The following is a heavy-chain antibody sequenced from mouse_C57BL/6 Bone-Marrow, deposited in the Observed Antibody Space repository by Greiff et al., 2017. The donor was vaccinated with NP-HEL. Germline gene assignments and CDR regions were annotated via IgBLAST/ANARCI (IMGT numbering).Heavy chain of an antibody. CDR3: ARGHYGDWFAY. CDR1: GYAFTNYL. D-gene: IGHD1-1*01. Sequence: VKLQESGAELVRPGTSVKVSCKASGYAFTNYLIEWVKQRPGQGLEWIGVINPGSGGTNYNEKFKGKATLTADKSSSTAYMQLSSLTSEDSAVYFCARGHYGDWFAYWGQGTLVTVSA. CDR2: INPGSGGT. V-gene: IGHV1-54*01. J-gene: IGHJ3*01.